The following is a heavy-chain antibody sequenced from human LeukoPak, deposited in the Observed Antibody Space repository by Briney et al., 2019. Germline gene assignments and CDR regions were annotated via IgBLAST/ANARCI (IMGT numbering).Heavy chain of an antibody. D-gene: IGHD3-10*01. CDR3: ASGGRLTGHGSCGN. CDR1: GGSFSGYF. V-gene: IGHV4-34*01. J-gene: IGHJ4*02. CDR2: IKHTGST. Sequence: PWETLTLTCTVYGGSFSGYFWSWVRQPPGKGLEWIGEIKHTGSTNYSPSLKSRVSISVDTSKNQFSLNLTSVTDADTAVYYCASGGRLTGHGSCGNWGQGTL.